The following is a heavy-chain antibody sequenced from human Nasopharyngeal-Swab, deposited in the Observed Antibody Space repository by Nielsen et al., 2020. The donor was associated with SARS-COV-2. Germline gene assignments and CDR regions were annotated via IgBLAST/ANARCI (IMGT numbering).Heavy chain of an antibody. J-gene: IGHJ6*02. CDR2: IYYSGST. Sequence: WIRQPTGKGLEWIGSIYYSGSTYYNPSLKSRVTISVDTSKNQFSLKVSSVTAADTAVYYCASQGSGSYYLLYYYYGMDVWGQGTTVTVSS. V-gene: IGHV4-39*01. D-gene: IGHD1-26*01. CDR3: ASQGSGSYYLLYYYYGMDV.